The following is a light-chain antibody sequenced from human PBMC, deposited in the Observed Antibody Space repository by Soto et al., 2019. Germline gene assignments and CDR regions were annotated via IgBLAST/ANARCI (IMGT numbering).Light chain of an antibody. CDR2: GNA. J-gene: IGLJ1*01. Sequence: QSVLTQPPSVSGAPGQRIIISCTGSSSNIGADYDVHWYKQFPGAAPKLVIYGNANRPSGVPDRISGSKSGTSASLAITGLKAEDEADYYCQSYDRSLSGYVFGTGTKVTVL. CDR1: SSNIGADYD. V-gene: IGLV1-40*01. CDR3: QSYDRSLSGYV.